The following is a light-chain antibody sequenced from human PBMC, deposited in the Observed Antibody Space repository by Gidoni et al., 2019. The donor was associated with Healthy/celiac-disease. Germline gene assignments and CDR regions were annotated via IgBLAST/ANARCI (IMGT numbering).Light chain of an antibody. Sequence: DIQLTQSPSFLSASVGDRVTITCRASQGISSYLAWYQQKPGKAPKLLIYAASTLQSGVPSRFSGSGSGTEFTLTISSLQPEDFATYYCQQLNSYRITFGQXTRLEIK. V-gene: IGKV1-9*01. J-gene: IGKJ5*01. CDR2: AAS. CDR1: QGISSY. CDR3: QQLNSYRIT.